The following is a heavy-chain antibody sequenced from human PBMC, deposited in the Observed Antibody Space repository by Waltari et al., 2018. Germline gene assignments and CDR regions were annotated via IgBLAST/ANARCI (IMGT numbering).Heavy chain of an antibody. V-gene: IGHV3-30-3*01. CDR1: GFTFSSYA. Sequence: GGVVQPGRSLRLSCAASGFTFSSYAMHWVRQAPGKGLEWVAVISYDGSNKYYADSVKGRFTISRDNSKNTLYLQMNSLRAEDTAVYYCARDQSFDYWGQGTLVTVSS. J-gene: IGHJ4*02. CDR2: ISYDGSNK. CDR3: ARDQSFDY.